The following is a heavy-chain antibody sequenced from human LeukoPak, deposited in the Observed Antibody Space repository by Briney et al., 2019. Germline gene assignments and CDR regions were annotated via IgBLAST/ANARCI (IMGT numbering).Heavy chain of an antibody. Sequence: GGSLRLSCAASGFTFDDYAMHWVRQAPGKGLEWVSGIGWNSGSIGYADSVKGRFTISRDNAKNSLYLQMNSLRAEDTALYYCAKDMGYSVLWFGGFDYWGQGTLVTVSS. D-gene: IGHD3-10*01. CDR3: AKDMGYSVLWFGGFDY. CDR2: IGWNSGSI. J-gene: IGHJ4*02. CDR1: GFTFDDYA. V-gene: IGHV3-9*01.